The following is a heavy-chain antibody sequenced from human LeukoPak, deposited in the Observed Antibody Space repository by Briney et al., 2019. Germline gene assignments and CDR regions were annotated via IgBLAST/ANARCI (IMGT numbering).Heavy chain of an antibody. V-gene: IGHV3-30*18. CDR3: AKDQTWAAASYYFDY. CDR2: LSYDGKDR. J-gene: IGHJ4*02. Sequence: PGRSLRLSCAASTFTFSSYGMHWVRQAPGKGLEWVAVLSYDGKDRYYADSVKGRFTISRDNSKNTLYLQMNSLRTEDTAVYYCAKDQTWAAASYYFDYWGQGTLVTVSS. CDR1: TFTFSSYG. D-gene: IGHD6-13*01.